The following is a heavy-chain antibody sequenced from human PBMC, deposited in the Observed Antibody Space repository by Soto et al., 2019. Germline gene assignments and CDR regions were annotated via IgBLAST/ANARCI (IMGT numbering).Heavy chain of an antibody. V-gene: IGHV1-69*18. Sequence: QVQLVQSGAEVKKPGSSVKVSCKASGDTFRNYAFTWVRQAPGQGLKWMGTIIPLFSTRYAQKFQGRVTMTADESTSTVYMDLSSLKSDDTAVYYCARDPGIAVVGRGTSFEHWGQGTLVTVSS. CDR1: GDTFRNYA. J-gene: IGHJ4*02. CDR2: IIPLFST. D-gene: IGHD6-19*01. CDR3: ARDPGIAVVGRGTSFEH.